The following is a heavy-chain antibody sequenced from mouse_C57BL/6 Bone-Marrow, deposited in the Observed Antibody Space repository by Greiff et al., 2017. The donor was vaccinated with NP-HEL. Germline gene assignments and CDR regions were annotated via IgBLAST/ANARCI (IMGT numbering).Heavy chain of an antibody. J-gene: IGHJ2*01. V-gene: IGHV14-4*01. D-gene: IGHD1-1*01. CDR3: TTCVTTVVEEGDY. CDR1: GFNIKDDY. CDR2: IDPENGDT. Sequence: VQLKQSGAELVRPGASVKLSCTASGFNIKDDYMHWVKQRPEQGLEWIGWIDPENGDTEYAQKFQGKATLTADTSSNTSYLQLSSLTSEDTDVYYCTTCVTTVVEEGDYWGQGTTLTVSS.